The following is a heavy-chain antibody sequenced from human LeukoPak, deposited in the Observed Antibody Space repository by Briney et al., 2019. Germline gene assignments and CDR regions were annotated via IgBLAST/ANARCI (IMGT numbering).Heavy chain of an antibody. V-gene: IGHV4-34*01. Sequence: SETLSLTCAVYGGSFSGYYWSWIRQPPGKGLEWIGEINHSGSTNYNPSLKSRVTISVDTSKNQFSLKLGSVTAADTAVYYCARSRRITMVRGVKIPPFDPWGQGTLVTVSS. CDR2: INHSGST. CDR3: ARSRRITMVRGVKIPPFDP. CDR1: GGSFSGYY. D-gene: IGHD3-10*01. J-gene: IGHJ5*02.